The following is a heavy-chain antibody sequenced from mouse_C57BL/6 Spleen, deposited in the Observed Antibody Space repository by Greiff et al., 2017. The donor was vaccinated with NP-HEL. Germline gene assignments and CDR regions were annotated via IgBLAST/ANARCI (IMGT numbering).Heavy chain of an antibody. V-gene: IGHV1-52*01. J-gene: IGHJ1*03. CDR1: GYTFTSYW. CDR3: ARKDGSYWYFDV. CDR2: IDPSDSET. Sequence: VKLQQPGAELVRPGSSVKLSCKASGYTFTSYWMHWVKQRPIQGLEWIGNIDPSDSETHYNQKFKDKATLTVDKSSSTAYMQLSSLTSEDSAVYYCARKDGSYWYFDVWGTGTTVTVSS. D-gene: IGHD1-1*01.